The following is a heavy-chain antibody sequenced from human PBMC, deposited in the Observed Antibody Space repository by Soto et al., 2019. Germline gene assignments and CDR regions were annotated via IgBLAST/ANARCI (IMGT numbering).Heavy chain of an antibody. CDR3: VKEYCTGGTCFAAFDL. Sequence: EAELVESGGGLVQPGGSLTLSCAASGFIFSDYEVDWVRPAPGRGPEWISYISDGGTPIYYAASVKGRFTISRDDAKKSLYLHMNNLSVDDKAIYFCVKEYCTGGTCFAAFDLWGQGTVVTVSS. V-gene: IGHV3-48*03. D-gene: IGHD2-8*02. CDR1: GFIFSDYE. CDR2: ISDGGTPI. J-gene: IGHJ3*01.